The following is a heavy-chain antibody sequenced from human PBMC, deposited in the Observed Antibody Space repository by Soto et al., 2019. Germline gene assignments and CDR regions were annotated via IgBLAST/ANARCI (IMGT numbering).Heavy chain of an antibody. CDR2: INHSGST. J-gene: IGHJ5*02. V-gene: IGHV4-34*01. CDR1: GGCLSGYY. Sequence: SETLSLTCAVYGGCLSGYYWSWIRKHPGKGLEWIGEINHSGSTNYNPSLKSRVTISVDTSKNQFSLKLSSVTAADTAVYYCARYRGYYYVDWFDPWGQGTLVTVSS. CDR3: ARYRGYYYVDWFDP. D-gene: IGHD3-22*01.